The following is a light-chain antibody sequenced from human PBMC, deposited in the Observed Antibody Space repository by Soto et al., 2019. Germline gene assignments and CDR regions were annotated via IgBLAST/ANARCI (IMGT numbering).Light chain of an antibody. Sequence: EVVLTQSPVTLSLSPGERATLSCRASQSFRGLLAWYQQKPGQAPRLLIYDAYNRATGIPPRFSGSGSGTDFTLTISSLEPEDSAVYYCQQYGDWPLTFGGGTKVEIK. V-gene: IGKV3-11*01. CDR1: QSFRGL. J-gene: IGKJ4*01. CDR2: DAY. CDR3: QQYGDWPLT.